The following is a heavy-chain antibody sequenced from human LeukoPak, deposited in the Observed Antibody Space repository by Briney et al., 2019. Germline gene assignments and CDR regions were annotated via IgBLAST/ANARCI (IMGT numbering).Heavy chain of an antibody. Sequence: GGSLRLSCAASGNYCMHWVRQAPGKGLVWVSHINSDGSWTSYADSVKGRFTISKDNAKNTVYLQMNSLRAEDTAVFYCARDQYDTWSRRGNFDSWGQGTLVIVSS. CDR3: ARDQYDTWSRRGNFDS. CDR1: GNYC. D-gene: IGHD3-3*01. V-gene: IGHV3-74*01. J-gene: IGHJ4*02. CDR2: INSDGSWT.